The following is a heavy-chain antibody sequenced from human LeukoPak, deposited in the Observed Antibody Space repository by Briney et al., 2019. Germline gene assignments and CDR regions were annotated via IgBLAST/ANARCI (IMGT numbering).Heavy chain of an antibody. Sequence: GGSLRLSCAASGFTFSDYYMSWIRQAPGKGLEWVSYISSSGSTIYYADSVKGRFTISRDNAKNSLYLQMNSLRAEDTAVYYCAKAKGEGGGSCYFCAFDIWGQGTMVTVSS. J-gene: IGHJ3*02. CDR2: ISSSGSTI. CDR3: AKAKGEGGGSCYFCAFDI. D-gene: IGHD2-15*01. CDR1: GFTFSDYY. V-gene: IGHV3-11*01.